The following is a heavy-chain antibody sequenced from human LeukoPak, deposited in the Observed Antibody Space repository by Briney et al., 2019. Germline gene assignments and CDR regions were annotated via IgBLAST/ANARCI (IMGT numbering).Heavy chain of an antibody. V-gene: IGHV1-2*06. J-gene: IGHJ6*02. CDR3: AKGANTVTTPDYYFDGMDV. Sequence: ASVKVSCKASGYTFTVYFIYWVRQAPGRGLEWLGRINLNNDDTMYAQKFHGRVTLTRDTSINTAYMELSRLRSDDAAIYYCAKGANTVTTPDYYFDGMDVWGQGTTVAVS. CDR1: GYTFTVYF. CDR2: INLNNDDT. D-gene: IGHD4-17*01.